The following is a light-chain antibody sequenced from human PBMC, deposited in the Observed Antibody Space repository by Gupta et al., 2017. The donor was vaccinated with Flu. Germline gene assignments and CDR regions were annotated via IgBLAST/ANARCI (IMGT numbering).Light chain of an antibody. V-gene: IGLV1-40*01. CDR2: GKN. CDR3: QSDDNYLNGV. J-gene: IGLJ3*02. CDR1: SYNIGAGYD. Sequence: QSVLTQRPSVSVAQGQRVTLPCPWRSYNIGAGYDVHWYQQLPGTAPRLLLYGKNKRPSGVPDRFSGSKSGTSASLAITGRQAEDEADYYSQSDDNYLNGVFGGGTKLTV.